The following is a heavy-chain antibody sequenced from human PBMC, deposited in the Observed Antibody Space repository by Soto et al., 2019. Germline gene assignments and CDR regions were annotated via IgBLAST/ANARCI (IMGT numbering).Heavy chain of an antibody. CDR1: GGTFSSYT. Sequence: QVQLVQSGAEVKKPGSSVKVSCKASGGTFSSYTISWVRQAPGQRLEWMGRIIPILGIANYAQKFQGRVTITPDKSTSTAYMALSSLRSADTAVYYFARDARSSFDWFDPWGQGTLVTVSP. V-gene: IGHV1-69*08. CDR3: ARDARSSFDWFDP. J-gene: IGHJ5*02. CDR2: IIPILGIA.